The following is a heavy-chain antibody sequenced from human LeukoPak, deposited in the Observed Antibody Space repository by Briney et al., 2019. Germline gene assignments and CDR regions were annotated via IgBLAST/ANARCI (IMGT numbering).Heavy chain of an antibody. CDR2: IWNDGSDK. CDR1: GFTFSSYG. V-gene: IGHV3-33*06. Sequence: GGSLRLSCAASGFTFSSYGMHWARQAPGKGLEWVAVIWNDGSDKYYADSVKGRCTISRDNCKHTLYLQMTSLRAEDPAVYYCAKPTRGSGSFLIDFWGQGTLVTVSS. CDR3: AKPTRGSGSFLIDF. D-gene: IGHD1-26*01. J-gene: IGHJ4*02.